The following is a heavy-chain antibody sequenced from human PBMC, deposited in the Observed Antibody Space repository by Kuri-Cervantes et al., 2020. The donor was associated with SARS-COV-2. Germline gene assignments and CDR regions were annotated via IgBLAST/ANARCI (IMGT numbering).Heavy chain of an antibody. CDR3: ARRGPTTVTTFTSLAEVGFQH. CDR2: INHSGST. CDR1: GGSFSGYY. D-gene: IGHD4-17*01. V-gene: IGHV4-34*01. J-gene: IGHJ1*01. Sequence: GSLRLSCAVYGGSFSGYYWSWIRQPPGKGLEWIGEINHSGSTNYNPSLKSRVTISVDTSKNQFSLKLSSVTAADTAVYYCARRGPTTVTTFTSLAEVGFQHWGQGTLDTVSS.